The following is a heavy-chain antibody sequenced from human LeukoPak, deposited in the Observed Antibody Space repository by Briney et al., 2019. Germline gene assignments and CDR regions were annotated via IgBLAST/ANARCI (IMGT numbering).Heavy chain of an antibody. D-gene: IGHD4-17*01. Sequence: ASVKVSCKASGYTFTSYGISWVRQAPGQGLEWMGWISAYNGNTNYAQKLQGRVTMTTDTSTSTAYMELRSLRSDDTAVYYCARSRSTVTMAHFDYWGQGTLVTVSS. CDR1: GYTFTSYG. CDR3: ARSRSTVTMAHFDY. V-gene: IGHV1-18*01. J-gene: IGHJ4*02. CDR2: ISAYNGNT.